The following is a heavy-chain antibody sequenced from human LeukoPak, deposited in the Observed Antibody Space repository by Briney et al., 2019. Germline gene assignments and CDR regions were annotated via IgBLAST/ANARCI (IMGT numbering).Heavy chain of an antibody. CDR1: GGSFSGYY. CDR3: ARGSLWFGELRY. D-gene: IGHD3-10*01. J-gene: IGHJ4*02. Sequence: PSETLSLTCAVYGGSFSGYYRSWIRQPPGKGLEWIGEINHSGSTNYNPSLKSRVTLSVDTSKNQFSLKLSSVTAADTAVYYCARGSLWFGELRYWGQGTLVTVSS. CDR2: INHSGST. V-gene: IGHV4-34*01.